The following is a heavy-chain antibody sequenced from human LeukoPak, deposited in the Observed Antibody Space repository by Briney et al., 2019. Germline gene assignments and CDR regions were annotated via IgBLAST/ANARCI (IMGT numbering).Heavy chain of an antibody. Sequence: ASVKVSCKASGYTFTSYGISWLRQAPGQGLEWMGWISGYNGNTNYAQKLQGRVTMTTDTSTSTAYMELRSLRSDDTAVYYCARDLVVRGVNGYWGQGTLVTVSS. CDR3: ARDLVVRGVNGY. CDR1: GYTFTSYG. J-gene: IGHJ4*02. D-gene: IGHD3-10*01. V-gene: IGHV1-18*01. CDR2: ISGYNGNT.